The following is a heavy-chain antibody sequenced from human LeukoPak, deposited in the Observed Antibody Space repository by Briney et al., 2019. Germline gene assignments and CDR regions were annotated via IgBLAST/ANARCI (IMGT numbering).Heavy chain of an antibody. CDR3: ARGEYYFDY. Sequence: GGSLRLSCAASGFTFSSYGMHWVRQAPGKGLEWVSYISSSGRTIYYADSVKGRFTISRDNAKNSLYLQMNSLRAEDTALYYCARGEYYFDYWGQGTLVTVSS. J-gene: IGHJ4*02. CDR1: GFTFSSYG. CDR2: ISSSGRTI. D-gene: IGHD3-16*01. V-gene: IGHV3-48*04.